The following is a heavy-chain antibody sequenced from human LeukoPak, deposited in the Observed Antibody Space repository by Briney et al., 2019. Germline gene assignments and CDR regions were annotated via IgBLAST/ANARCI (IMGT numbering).Heavy chain of an antibody. D-gene: IGHD2-15*01. Sequence: SETLSLTCAVYGGSFSGYYWSWIRQPPGKGLEGIGEINHSGSTNYNPSLKRRVTISVDTSKNQFSLKLSSVTAADTAVYYCARGQYSDIWGQGTMVTVSS. CDR2: INHSGST. V-gene: IGHV4-34*01. J-gene: IGHJ3*02. CDR3: ARGQYSDI. CDR1: GGSFSGYY.